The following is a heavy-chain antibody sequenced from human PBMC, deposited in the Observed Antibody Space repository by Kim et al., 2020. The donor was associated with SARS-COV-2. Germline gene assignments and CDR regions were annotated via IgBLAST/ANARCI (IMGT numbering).Heavy chain of an antibody. CDR1: GYTFTSYA. CDR2: INTNTGNT. D-gene: IGHD3-3*01. Sequence: ASVKVSCKASGYTFTSYAMNWVRPFPGQGLAWMGWINTNTGNTTYAQGFTGRFVFSLDPSVITAYLQISSLKDEATAVDYCARAPRVTTFGVVDWFHPWG. J-gene: IGHJ5*02. V-gene: IGHV7-4-1*02. CDR3: ARAPRVTTFGVVDWFHP.